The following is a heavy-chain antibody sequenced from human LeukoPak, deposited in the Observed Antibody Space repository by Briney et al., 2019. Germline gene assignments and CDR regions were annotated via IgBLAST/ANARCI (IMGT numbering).Heavy chain of an antibody. CDR3: AKAGYCNGGTCYGNFAY. V-gene: IGHV3-23*01. CDR2: ISGSGRNT. J-gene: IGHJ4*02. CDR1: EDTFRNTYG. Sequence: AGSLRLSCAASEDTFRNTYGMNWVRQAPGKGLEWVSGISGSGRNTYYADSVEGRFTISRDTSKNTLYLQMNSLRAEDTAIYFCAKAGYCNGGTCYGNFAYWGQGTLVTVSS. D-gene: IGHD2-15*01.